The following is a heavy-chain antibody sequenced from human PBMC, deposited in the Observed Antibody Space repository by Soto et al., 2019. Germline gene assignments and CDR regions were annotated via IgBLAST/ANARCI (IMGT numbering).Heavy chain of an antibody. J-gene: IGHJ6*02. CDR2: ISASGDDT. D-gene: IGHD3-16*01. CDR1: GFAFSSHA. V-gene: IGHV3-23*01. CDR3: AKVYSYTASRGYGMDV. Sequence: PGGSLRLSCTASGFAFSSHAMRWVRQAPEKGLEWVSTISASGDDTHYTDSVKGRFTVSRDNSKNTLSLQMNGLRAEDTAIYYCAKVYSYTASRGYGMDVWAQGTTVTVSS.